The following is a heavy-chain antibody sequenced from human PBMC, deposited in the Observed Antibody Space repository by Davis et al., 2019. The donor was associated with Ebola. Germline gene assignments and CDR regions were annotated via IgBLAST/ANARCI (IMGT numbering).Heavy chain of an antibody. Sequence: AASVKVSCKASGYTFTSYGISWVRQAPRQGLEWMGRIIPMLGIANYAQKFQGRVTITADISTTAYMDLSSLRSEDTAVYYCARARDMATIGDYAMDVWGQGTTVTVSS. CDR3: ARARDMATIGDYAMDV. J-gene: IGHJ6*02. D-gene: IGHD5-24*01. CDR2: IIPMLGIA. CDR1: GYTFTSYG. V-gene: IGHV1-69*04.